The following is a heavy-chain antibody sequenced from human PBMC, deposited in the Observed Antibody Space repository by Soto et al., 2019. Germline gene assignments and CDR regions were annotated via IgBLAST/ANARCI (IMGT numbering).Heavy chain of an antibody. CDR2: ISYDGSNK. CDR1: GFTFSSYG. CDR3: AKGYDFWSGYEYYYYYMDV. Sequence: GGSLRLSCAASGFTFSSYGMHWIRQAPGKGLEWVAVISYDGSNKYYADSVKGRFTISRDNSKNTLYLQMNSLRAEDTAVYYCAKGYDFWSGYEYYYYYMDVWGKRTTVIVSS. J-gene: IGHJ6*03. V-gene: IGHV3-30*18. D-gene: IGHD3-3*01.